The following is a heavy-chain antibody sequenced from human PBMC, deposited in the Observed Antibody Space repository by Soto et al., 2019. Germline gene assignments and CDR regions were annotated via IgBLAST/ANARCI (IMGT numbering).Heavy chain of an antibody. D-gene: IGHD3-3*01. J-gene: IGHJ6*02. CDR2: IYYSGST. V-gene: IGHV4-31*03. CDR1: CGSISSCGYY. CDR3: ARLTYGFWSGYYPYGMYV. Sequence: PSETLSVTCTVSCGSISSCGYYWSWIRQHPGKGLEWIGYIYYSGSTYYNPSLKSRVTISVDTSKNQFSLKLSSVTAADTAVYYCARLTYGFWSGYYPYGMYVWGQGTTVTVSS.